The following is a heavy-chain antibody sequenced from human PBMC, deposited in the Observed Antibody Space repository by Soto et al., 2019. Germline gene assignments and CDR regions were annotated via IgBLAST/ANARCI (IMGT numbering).Heavy chain of an antibody. D-gene: IGHD5-12*01. V-gene: IGHV1-3*01. CDR3: VAVDLGDY. CDR1: GYTFTTYA. CDR2: ITGGNGDT. J-gene: IGHJ4*02. Sequence: QVQLVQSGAEVKKPGASVKVSCKASGYTFTTYAMHWVRQAPGQRLEWMGWITGGNGDTKYLQQFQGRVTFTRDTSSRTAYMELSSLRSEDTAVYSCVAVDLGDYWGQGTQVTVSS.